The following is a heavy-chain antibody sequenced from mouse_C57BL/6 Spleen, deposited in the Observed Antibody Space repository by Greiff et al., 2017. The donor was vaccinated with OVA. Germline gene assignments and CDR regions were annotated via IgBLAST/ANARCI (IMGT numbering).Heavy chain of an antibody. V-gene: IGHV1-82*01. J-gene: IGHJ4*01. CDR2: IYPGDGDT. D-gene: IGHD2-3*01. CDR1: GYAFSSSW. CDR3: ASIDDGYYGGAMDY. Sequence: LVESGPELVKPGASVKISCKASGYAFSSSWMNWVKQRPGKGLEWIGRIYPGDGDTNYNGKFKGKATLTADKSSSTAYMQLSSLTSEDSAVYFCASIDDGYYGGAMDYWGQGTSVTVSS.